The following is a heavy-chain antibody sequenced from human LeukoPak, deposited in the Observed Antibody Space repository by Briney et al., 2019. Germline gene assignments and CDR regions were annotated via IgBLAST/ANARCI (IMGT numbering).Heavy chain of an antibody. V-gene: IGHV3-23*01. CDR2: ISGSGGST. Sequence: GGSLRLSCAASGFTFSSYAMSWVRQAPGKGLEWVSAISGSGGSTYYADSVKGRFTISRDNSKNTLYLQMNSLRAEDTAVYYCAKARYRDYGDYAGDASDIWGQGTMVTVSS. J-gene: IGHJ3*02. CDR3: AKARYRDYGDYAGDASDI. D-gene: IGHD4-17*01. CDR1: GFTFSSYA.